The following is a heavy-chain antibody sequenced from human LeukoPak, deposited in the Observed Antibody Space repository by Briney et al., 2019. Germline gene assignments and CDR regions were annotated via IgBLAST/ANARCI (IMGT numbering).Heavy chain of an antibody. CDR2: IDNGGST. CDR1: GFTVSSNY. Sequence: TGGSLRLSCAASGFTVSSNYMSWVRQAPGKGLEWVSVIDNGGSTYYADSVKGRFTISRDNSKNTVSLQMNNLRAEDTALYYCATVLHTSMTTWAAFDTWGQGTMVTVSS. CDR3: ATVLHTSMTTWAAFDT. D-gene: IGHD5-18*01. V-gene: IGHV3-53*01. J-gene: IGHJ3*02.